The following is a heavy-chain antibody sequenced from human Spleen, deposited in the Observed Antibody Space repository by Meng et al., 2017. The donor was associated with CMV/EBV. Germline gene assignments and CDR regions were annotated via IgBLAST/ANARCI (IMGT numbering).Heavy chain of an antibody. Sequence: FTGYYMSWVRLAPGRGLEWMGGIDPYTGDTGYAKKFQGRVTMTRDTSINTAYMEFSSLRSDDTAVYYCAKIKISAFDILTGYYHFDYWGRGTLVTVSS. J-gene: IGHJ4*02. D-gene: IGHD3-9*01. CDR2: IDPYTGDT. V-gene: IGHV1-2*02. CDR3: AKIKISAFDILTGYYHFDY. CDR1: FTGYY.